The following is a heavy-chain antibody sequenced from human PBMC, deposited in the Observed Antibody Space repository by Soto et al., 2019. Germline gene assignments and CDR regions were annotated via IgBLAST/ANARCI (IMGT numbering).Heavy chain of an antibody. Sequence: GSLRLSCAASGFTFSDYYMSWIRQAPGKGLEWLSYLSSSGTTIYYTDSVNGRFTISRDNAKNSLYLQMNSLRAEDTAVYYCARDHDAFDIWGQGTMVTVSS. V-gene: IGHV3-11*01. CDR2: LSSSGTTI. J-gene: IGHJ3*02. CDR3: ARDHDAFDI. CDR1: GFTFSDYY.